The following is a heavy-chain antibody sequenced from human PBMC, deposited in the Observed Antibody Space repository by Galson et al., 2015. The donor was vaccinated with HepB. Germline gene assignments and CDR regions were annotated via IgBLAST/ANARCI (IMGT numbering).Heavy chain of an antibody. CDR2: IFHSGGT. CDR3: ARAASVAGAISRDY. V-gene: IGHV4-4*02. D-gene: IGHD2-2*01. CDR1: GDSISSSNW. Sequence: SEPLSLTCAVSGDSISSSNWWTWVRQPPGKGLEWIGDIFHSGGTNYNPSLKSRVTISVDKSKNQFSLKLNSVTAADTAVYYCARAASVAGAISRDYWGQGTLVTVSS. J-gene: IGHJ4*02.